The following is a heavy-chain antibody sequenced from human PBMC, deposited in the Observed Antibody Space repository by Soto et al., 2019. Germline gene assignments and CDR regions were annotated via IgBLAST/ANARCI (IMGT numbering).Heavy chain of an antibody. CDR1: GFTFNNYA. CDR3: AKGDNSGWYY. V-gene: IGHV3-23*01. D-gene: IGHD6-19*01. J-gene: IGHJ4*02. CDR2: ISGSGGGT. Sequence: EVQLLESGGGLVQPGGSLRLSCAASGFTFNNYAMSWVRQAPGKGLEWVSAISGSGGGTYYADSVKGRFSISRDNSKNTLYLQMNSLRAEDTAVYYCAKGDNSGWYYWGQGTLVTVSS.